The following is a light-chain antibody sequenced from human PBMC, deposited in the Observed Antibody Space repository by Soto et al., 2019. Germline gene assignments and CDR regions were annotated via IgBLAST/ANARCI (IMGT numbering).Light chain of an antibody. CDR1: QSVSSH. J-gene: IGKJ4*01. CDR2: DTS. V-gene: IGKV3-15*01. Sequence: EIVLTQSPGTLSLSPGERPTLSCRASQSVSSHLAWYQHKPGQTPRLLIYDTSARATGVPARFSGSRSGPEFTLTINSLQSEDFAIYYCQRYNNWPLTFGGGTKVDI. CDR3: QRYNNWPLT.